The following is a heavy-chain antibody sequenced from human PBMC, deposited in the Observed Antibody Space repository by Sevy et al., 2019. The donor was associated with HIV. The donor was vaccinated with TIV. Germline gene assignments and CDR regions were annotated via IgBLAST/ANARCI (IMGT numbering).Heavy chain of an antibody. CDR2: IFYSGSS. Sequence: SEILSLTCAVSGGSLSSEGYSWAWIRQPPGKGLEWIGYIFYSGSSYYNPSLKSRVITSIDSSKSLSSLKLISATAADTAVYYCARHKVSAGSWPVGYGLDVWGHGITVTVSS. CDR1: GGSLSSEGYS. V-gene: IGHV4-30-2*01. J-gene: IGHJ6*02. CDR3: ARHKVSAGSWPVGYGLDV. D-gene: IGHD1-26*01.